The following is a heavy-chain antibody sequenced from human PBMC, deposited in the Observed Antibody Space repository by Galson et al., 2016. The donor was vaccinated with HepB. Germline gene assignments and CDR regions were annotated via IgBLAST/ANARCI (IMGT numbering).Heavy chain of an antibody. J-gene: IGHJ6*02. CDR1: GFSFRIYA. CDR3: ARDPGFRNGMDV. CDR2: INNDGGST. Sequence: SLRLSCAVSGFSFRIYAMTWVRQSPGKGLEWVSGINNDGGSTYYADSVRGRLTISRDNSKNTLFLQMNSLRGEDTAVYYCARDPGFRNGMDVWGQGTTVTVS. V-gene: IGHV3-23*01.